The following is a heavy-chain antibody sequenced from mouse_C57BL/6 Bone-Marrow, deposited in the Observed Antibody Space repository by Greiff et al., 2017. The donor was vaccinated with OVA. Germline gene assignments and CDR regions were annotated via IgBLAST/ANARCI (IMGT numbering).Heavy chain of an antibody. CDR2: IDPENGDT. V-gene: IGHV14-4*01. CDR3: TTRGYEGGYYAMDY. CDR1: GFNIKDDY. J-gene: IGHJ4*01. Sequence: VQLQQSGAELVRPGASVKLSCTASGFNIKDDYMHWVKQRPEQGLEWIGWIDPENGDTEYASQFQGKATITADTSSNTAYLQLSSLTSEDTAVYYCTTRGYEGGYYAMDYWGQGTSVTVSS. D-gene: IGHD2-2*01.